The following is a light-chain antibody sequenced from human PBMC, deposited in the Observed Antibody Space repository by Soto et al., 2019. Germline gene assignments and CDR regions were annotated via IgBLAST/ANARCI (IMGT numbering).Light chain of an antibody. CDR3: TSYTGSNNYVV. Sequence: QSALTQPPSASGSPGQSVTISCTGTSSDVGGYNYVSWYQQHPAKAPKLMIYEVSKRPSGVPDRFSGSKSGNTASLPVSGLQAEDEADYFCTSYTGSNNYVVFGGGTQLTVL. V-gene: IGLV2-8*01. CDR2: EVS. CDR1: SSDVGGYNY. J-gene: IGLJ2*01.